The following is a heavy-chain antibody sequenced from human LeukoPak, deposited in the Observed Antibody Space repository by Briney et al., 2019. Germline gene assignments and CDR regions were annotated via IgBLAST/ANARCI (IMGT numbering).Heavy chain of an antibody. CDR2: IYHSGST. CDR1: GGSISSSNW. D-gene: IGHD5-18*01. CDR3: ARVGVRLRAGFDC. V-gene: IGHV4-4*02. Sequence: SGTLSLTCAVSGGSISSSNWWSWVRQPPGKGLEWIGEIYHSGSTNYNPSLKSRVTISVDKSKNQFSLKLSSVTAADTAVYYCARVGVRLRAGFDCWGQGTLVTVSS. J-gene: IGHJ4*02.